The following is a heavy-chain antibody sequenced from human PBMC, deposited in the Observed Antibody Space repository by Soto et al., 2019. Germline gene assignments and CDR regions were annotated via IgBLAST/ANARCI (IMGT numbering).Heavy chain of an antibody. CDR3: ATLPHYGDPIAGF. D-gene: IGHD4-17*01. CDR2: IYYSGST. CDR1: GGSISSTNYY. J-gene: IGHJ4*02. Sequence: PSETLSLTCTVSGGSISSTNYYWGWIRQPPGKGLEWIGTIYYSGSTYYNSSLKSRVTISVDTSKNQFSLKLTSVTAADTAVYYCATLPHYGDPIAGFWGQGTLVTVSS. V-gene: IGHV4-39*01.